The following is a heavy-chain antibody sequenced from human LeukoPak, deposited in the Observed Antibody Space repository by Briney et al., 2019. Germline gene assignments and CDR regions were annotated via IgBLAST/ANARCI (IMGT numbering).Heavy chain of an antibody. CDR3: AKDLRYSGSYLFDC. V-gene: IGHV3-13*01. D-gene: IGHD1-26*01. CDR2: IGTVGDT. CDR1: GFTFSRYD. Sequence: GGSLRLSCAASGFTFSRYDMHWVRQATGKGLEWVSAIGTVGDTYYPGSVKGRFTISRDNAKNSLYLQMNSLRDEDTALYYRAKDLRYSGSYLFDCWGQGTLVTVSS. J-gene: IGHJ4*02.